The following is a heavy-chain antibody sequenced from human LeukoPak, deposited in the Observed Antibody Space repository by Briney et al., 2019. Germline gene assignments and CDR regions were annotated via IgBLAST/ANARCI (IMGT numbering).Heavy chain of an antibody. CDR2: ISWDGGST. Sequence: GGSLRLSCAASGFTFDDYAMHWVRHAPGKGLEWVSLISWDGGSTYYADSVKGRFTISRDNSKNSLYVQMNSLRAEDTAIYYCAKNGDRGAYCTGGTCYPYFYYYMDVWGKGTTVTI. CDR1: GFTFDDYA. D-gene: IGHD2-15*01. CDR3: AKNGDRGAYCTGGTCYPYFYYYMDV. V-gene: IGHV3-43D*03. J-gene: IGHJ6*03.